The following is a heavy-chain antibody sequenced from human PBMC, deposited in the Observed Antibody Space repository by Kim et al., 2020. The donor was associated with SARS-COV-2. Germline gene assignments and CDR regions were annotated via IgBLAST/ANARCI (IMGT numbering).Heavy chain of an antibody. D-gene: IGHD3-10*01. CDR3: ARERGGGLWFGESNAFDI. J-gene: IGHJ3*02. Sequence: KSRVTISVDTSKNQFSLKLSSVTAADTAVYYCARERGGGLWFGESNAFDIWGQGTMVTVSS. V-gene: IGHV4-59*01.